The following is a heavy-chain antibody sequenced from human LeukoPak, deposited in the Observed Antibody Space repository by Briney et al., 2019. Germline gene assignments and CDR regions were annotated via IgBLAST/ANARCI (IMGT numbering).Heavy chain of an antibody. D-gene: IGHD3-22*01. CDR3: AKVSITMIVVDTPWYFDY. CDR1: GFTFSSYA. Sequence: GGSLRLSCAASGFTFSSYAMSWVRQAPGKGLEWVSAISGSGGSTYYADSVKGRFTISRDNSKNTLYLQMNSLRAEDTAVYYCAKVSITMIVVDTPWYFDYWGQGTLVTVSS. CDR2: ISGSGGST. V-gene: IGHV3-23*01. J-gene: IGHJ4*02.